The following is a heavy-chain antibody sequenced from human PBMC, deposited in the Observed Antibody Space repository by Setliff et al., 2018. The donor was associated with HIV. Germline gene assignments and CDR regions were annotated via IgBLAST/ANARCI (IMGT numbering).Heavy chain of an antibody. Sequence: PGGSLRLSCTVSGFTFGDYAMSWVRQAPGKGLEWVSYISMSSHTSVIYSDSVKGRFTISRDNARSSFYLQMNSLRVDDTAVYFCARDKWASGFDFWGHGTLVTVSS. CDR1: GFTFGDYA. J-gene: IGHJ4*01. V-gene: IGHV3-48*01. D-gene: IGHD1-26*01. CDR2: ISMSSHTSV. CDR3: ARDKWASGFDF.